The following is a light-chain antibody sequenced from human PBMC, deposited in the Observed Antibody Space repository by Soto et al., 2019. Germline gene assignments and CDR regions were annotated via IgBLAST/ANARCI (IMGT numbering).Light chain of an antibody. CDR3: LLYYGGARLV. J-gene: IGLJ7*01. V-gene: IGLV7-43*01. CDR1: TGAVTSGNY. CDR2: TTN. Sequence: QALVTQEPSLTVSPGGTVTLTCASSTGAVTSGNYPSWFQQKPGQTPRTLIYTTNSRHSWTPARFSGSLLGGKVALTLSGVQPEDEAEYYCLLYYGGARLVFGGGTQLTVL.